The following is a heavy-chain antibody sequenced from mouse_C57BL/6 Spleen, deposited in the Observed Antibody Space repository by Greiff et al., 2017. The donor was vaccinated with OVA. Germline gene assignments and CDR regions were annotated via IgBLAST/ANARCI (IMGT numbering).Heavy chain of an antibody. V-gene: IGHV1-54*01. CDR2: INPGSGGT. J-gene: IGHJ3*01. CDR1: GYAFTNYL. Sequence: VKLQQSGAELVRPGTSVKVSCKASGYAFTNYLIEWVKQRPGQGLEWIGVINPGSGGTNYNEKFKGKATLTADKSSSTAYMQLSSLTSEDSAVYFCARDGRFAYWGQGTLVTVSA. D-gene: IGHD2-3*01. CDR3: ARDGRFAY.